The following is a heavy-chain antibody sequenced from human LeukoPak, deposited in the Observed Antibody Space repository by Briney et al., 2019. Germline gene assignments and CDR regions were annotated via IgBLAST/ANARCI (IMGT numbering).Heavy chain of an antibody. D-gene: IGHD6-13*01. CDR3: ARDLDSSSQY. J-gene: IGHJ4*02. CDR1: GGSISSSSYY. V-gene: IGHV4-39*07. CDR2: IYYSGST. Sequence: PSETLSLTCTVSGGSISSSSYYWGWIRQPPGKGLEWIGSIYYSGSTYCNPSLKSRVTISVDTSKNQFSLKLSSVTAADTAVYYCARDLDSSSQYWGQGTLVTVSS.